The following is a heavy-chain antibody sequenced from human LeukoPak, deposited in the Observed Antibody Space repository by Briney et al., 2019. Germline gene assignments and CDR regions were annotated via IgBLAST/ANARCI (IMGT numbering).Heavy chain of an antibody. CDR1: GGSISSSNYF. V-gene: IGHV4-39*01. CDR3: ASMRGYGYGYSDF. CDR2: IYYSGST. J-gene: IGHJ4*02. Sequence: SETLSLTCTVAGGSISSSNYFWGWIRQPPGKGLEWIGSIYYSGSTYYNPSLKSRVTISVDTSRNQFSLKLSSVTAADTAVYFCASMRGYGYGYSDFWGQGTLVTVSS. D-gene: IGHD5-18*01.